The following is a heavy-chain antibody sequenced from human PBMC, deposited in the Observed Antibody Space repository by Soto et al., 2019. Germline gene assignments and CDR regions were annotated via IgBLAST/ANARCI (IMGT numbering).Heavy chain of an antibody. J-gene: IGHJ4*02. CDR2: IYGSGST. CDR1: TGSISGYF. Sequence: SETLCITCIFSTGSISGYFWSWIRQPPGKGLDRIGFIYGSGSTNYKPSRRSRVSTSVDTSKNQFSLKLSSVTAADPAVYYCARGWRSSWPYWGQGTPVTVSS. D-gene: IGHD6-13*01. V-gene: IGHV4-59*01. CDR3: ARGWRSSWPY.